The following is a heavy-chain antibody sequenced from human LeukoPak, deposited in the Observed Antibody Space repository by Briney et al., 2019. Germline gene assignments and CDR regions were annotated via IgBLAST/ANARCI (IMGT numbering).Heavy chain of an antibody. D-gene: IGHD3-22*01. V-gene: IGHV3-53*01. J-gene: IGHJ4*02. CDR3: ARDLNYDSAY. Sequence: HPGGSLRLSCAASGFTVSSNYMSWVRQAPGKGLEWVSVIYSGGSTYYADSVKGRFTISRDNSKNTVYLQMNSLRAEDTAVYYCARDLNYDSAYWGRGTLVTVSS. CDR2: IYSGGST. CDR1: GFTVSSNY.